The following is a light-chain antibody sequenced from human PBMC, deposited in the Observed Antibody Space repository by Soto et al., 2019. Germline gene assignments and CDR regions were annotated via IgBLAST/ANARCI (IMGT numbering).Light chain of an antibody. CDR3: QQYNNWPPWT. CDR1: QSVSSN. V-gene: IGKV3-15*01. Sequence: EIVMTQSPATLSVSPGERATLSCRASQSVSSNLAWYQQKPGQAPRLLIYGASTRATGIPARFSGSGSGTEFPLTISSLQSEDVAVYYCQQYNNWPPWTFRQGTKVEIK. J-gene: IGKJ1*01. CDR2: GAS.